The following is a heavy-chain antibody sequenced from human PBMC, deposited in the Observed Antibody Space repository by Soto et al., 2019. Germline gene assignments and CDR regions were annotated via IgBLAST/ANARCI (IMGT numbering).Heavy chain of an antibody. V-gene: IGHV1-18*01. D-gene: IGHD3-22*01. CDR1: GYTFTSYG. CDR3: ANEGYYYDSSGYTP. Sequence: QVQLVQSGAEVKKPGASVKVSCKASGYTFTSYGISWVRQAPGQGLEWMGWISAYNGNTNYAQKLQGRVTMTTDTSTSTAYRDLRSLRSDDTAVYYWANEGYYYDSSGYTPWGPGTLVTGSS. CDR2: ISAYNGNT. J-gene: IGHJ1*01.